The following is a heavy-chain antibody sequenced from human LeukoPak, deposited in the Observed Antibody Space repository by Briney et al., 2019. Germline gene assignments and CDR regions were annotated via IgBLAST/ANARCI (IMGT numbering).Heavy chain of an antibody. CDR3: AKDLLRSRSWPNNWFDP. CDR2: IRYDGSNK. V-gene: IGHV3-30*02. D-gene: IGHD6-13*01. Sequence: GGSLRLSCAASGLTFSSYGMHWVRQAPGKGLEWVAFIRYDGSNKYYADSVKGRFTISRDNSKNTLYLQMNSLRAEDTAVYYCAKDLLRSRSWPNNWFDPWGQGTLVTVSS. J-gene: IGHJ5*02. CDR1: GLTFSSYG.